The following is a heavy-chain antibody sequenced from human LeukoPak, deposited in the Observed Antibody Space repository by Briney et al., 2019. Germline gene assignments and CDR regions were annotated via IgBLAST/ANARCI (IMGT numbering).Heavy chain of an antibody. CDR2: IYYSGST. Sequence: PSETLSLTCTVSGGSISSYYWSWIRQPPGKGLEWIGYIYYSGSTNYNPSLKSRVTISVDTSKNQFSLKLSSVTAADTAVYYCARDRGYSYGLYYYYYGMDVWGQGTTVTVSS. D-gene: IGHD5-18*01. CDR1: GGSISSYY. CDR3: ARDRGYSYGLYYYYYGMDV. J-gene: IGHJ6*02. V-gene: IGHV4-59*01.